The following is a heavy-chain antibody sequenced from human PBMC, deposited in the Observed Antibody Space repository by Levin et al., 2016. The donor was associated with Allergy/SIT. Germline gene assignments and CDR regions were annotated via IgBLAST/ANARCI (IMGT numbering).Heavy chain of an antibody. V-gene: IGHV4-31*02. CDR3: ARDFGAGRKSSTHFDL. D-gene: IGHD3-3*01. CDR2: IYYSGST. J-gene: IGHJ2*01. Sequence: RQAPGKGLEWIGYIYYSGSTYYNPSLKSRVTISVDTSKNQFSLKLSSVTAADTAVYYCARDFGAGRKSSTHFDLWGRGTLVTVSS.